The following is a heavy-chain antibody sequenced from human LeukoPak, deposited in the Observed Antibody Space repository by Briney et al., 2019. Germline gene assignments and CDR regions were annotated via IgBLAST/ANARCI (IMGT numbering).Heavy chain of an antibody. D-gene: IGHD3-22*01. J-gene: IGHJ4*02. CDR2: IYYSGST. CDR3: ARDYYDSSGFSYFDS. Sequence: SQTLSLTCTVSGGSTSSGGYYWSWIRQHPGKGLEWIGYIYYSGSTYYNPSLNSRVTISVDTSKNQFSLKLSSVTAADTAVYYCARDYYDSSGFSYFDSWGRGTLVTVSS. CDR1: GGSTSSGGYY. V-gene: IGHV4-31*03.